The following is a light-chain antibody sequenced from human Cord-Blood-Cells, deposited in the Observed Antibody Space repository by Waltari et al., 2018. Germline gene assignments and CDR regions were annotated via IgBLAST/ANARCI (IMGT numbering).Light chain of an antibody. V-gene: IGLV2-14*03. J-gene: IGLJ2*01. CDR1: SSDVGGFTY. CDR2: DVS. CDR3: SSYTSSSTVV. Sequence: QSALTQPASVSGSPGYTITTSCTGTSSDVGGFTYVSWYQHHPGKAPKLMIYDVSNRPSGVSNRFSGSKYGNTASLTISGLQAEDEADYYCSSYTSSSTVVFGGGTKLTVL.